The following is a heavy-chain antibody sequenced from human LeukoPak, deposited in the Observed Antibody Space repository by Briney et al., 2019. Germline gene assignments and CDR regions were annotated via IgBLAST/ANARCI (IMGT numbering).Heavy chain of an antibody. J-gene: IGHJ4*02. CDR3: AADCSSTSCYYFDDY. CDR2: IIPIFGTA. D-gene: IGHD2-2*01. CDR1: GGTFSSYA. V-gene: IGHV1-69*05. Sequence: SVKVSCKASGGTFSSYAISWVRQAPGQGLEWMGGIIPIFGTANYAQKFRGRVTITTDESTSTAYMELSSLRSEDTAVYYCAADCSSTSCYYFDDYWGQGTLVTVSS.